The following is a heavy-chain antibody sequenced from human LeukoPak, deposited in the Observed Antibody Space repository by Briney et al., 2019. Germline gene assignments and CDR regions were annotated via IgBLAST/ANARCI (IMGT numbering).Heavy chain of an antibody. D-gene: IGHD6-13*01. CDR1: GYSISSGYH. CDR2: LYHSGST. J-gene: IGHJ6*03. V-gene: IGHV4-38-2*01. Sequence: PSETLSLTCAVSGYSISSGYHWGWIRKPPGKGLEWIGSLYHSGSTYYNPSPKSRVTISVDTSKNQLSLKLNSVTAADTAVYYCARSGIAAAGYSHSYYQMNVWGKGTTVTVSS. CDR3: ARSGIAAAGYSHSYYQMNV.